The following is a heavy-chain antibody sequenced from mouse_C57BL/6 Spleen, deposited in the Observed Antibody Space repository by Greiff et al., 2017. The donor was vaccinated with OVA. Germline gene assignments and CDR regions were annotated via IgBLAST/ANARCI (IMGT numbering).Heavy chain of an antibody. CDR3: ARDRGKPYDYDYAMDY. V-gene: IGHV5-16*01. CDR2: INYDGSST. Sequence: EVQLVESEGGLVQPGSSMKLSCTASGFTFSDYYMAWVRQVPEKGLEWVANINYDGSSTYYLDSLKSRFIISRDNAKNILYLQMSSLKSEDTATYYCARDRGKPYDYDYAMDYWGQGTSVTVSS. CDR1: GFTFSDYY. J-gene: IGHJ4*01. D-gene: IGHD2-4*01.